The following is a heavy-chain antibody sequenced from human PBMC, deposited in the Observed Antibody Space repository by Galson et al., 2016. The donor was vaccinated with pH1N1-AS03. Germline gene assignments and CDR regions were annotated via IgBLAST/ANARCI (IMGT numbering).Heavy chain of an antibody. Sequence: SLRLSCAVSGFTLNNYWIHWVRQAPGKGLVWVSRIKGDGSTTTYADSVKGRFTISRDNASYTLYLQMNSLRAEDTAVYYCSRGAGGYSYGWGQGTLVTVSS. CDR1: GFTLNNYW. V-gene: IGHV3-74*03. CDR2: IKGDGSTT. J-gene: IGHJ4*02. D-gene: IGHD5-18*01. CDR3: SRGAGGYSYG.